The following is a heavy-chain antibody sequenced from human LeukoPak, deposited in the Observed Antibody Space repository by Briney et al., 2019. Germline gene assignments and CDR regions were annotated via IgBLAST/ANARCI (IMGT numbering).Heavy chain of an antibody. CDR1: GYSFISYW. CDR3: ARQDSSSWYNAY. D-gene: IGHD6-13*01. CDR2: IYPGDPDT. V-gene: IGHV5-51*01. J-gene: IGHJ4*02. Sequence: GESLKISSKGSGYSFISYWIAWVRQMPGKGLEWMGIIYPGDPDTRYSPSFQGQVTISADKSISTAYLQWSSLKASDTAIYYRARQDSSSWYNAYWGQGTLVTVS.